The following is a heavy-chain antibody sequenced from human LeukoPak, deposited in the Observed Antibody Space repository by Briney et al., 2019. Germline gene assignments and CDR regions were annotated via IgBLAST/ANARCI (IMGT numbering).Heavy chain of an antibody. CDR1: GGSISSNKW. V-gene: IGHV4-4*02. CDR3: ASPVDGQWLVFQH. Sequence: KSSETLSLTCVVSGGSISSNKWWSWVRQPPGKGLEWIGQIYHSGSTNYSPSLKSRATISIDKSKNQFSLKLYSVTAADTAVYYCASPVDGQWLVFQHWGPGTLVTVSS. CDR2: IYHSGST. D-gene: IGHD6-19*01. J-gene: IGHJ1*01.